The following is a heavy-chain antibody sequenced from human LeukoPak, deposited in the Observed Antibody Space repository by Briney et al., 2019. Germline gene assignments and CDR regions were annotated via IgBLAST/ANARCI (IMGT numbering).Heavy chain of an antibody. CDR3: ARGEYSSSSSYFDY. D-gene: IGHD6-6*01. V-gene: IGHV4-4*02. Sequence: PSETLSLTCAVSGGSISSSNWWSWVRQPPGKGLEWIGEIYHSGSTNYNPSLKSRVTISVDKSKNQFSLKLSSVTAADTAVYYCARGEYSSSSSYFDYWGQGTLVTVSS. J-gene: IGHJ4*02. CDR2: IYHSGST. CDR1: GGSISSSNW.